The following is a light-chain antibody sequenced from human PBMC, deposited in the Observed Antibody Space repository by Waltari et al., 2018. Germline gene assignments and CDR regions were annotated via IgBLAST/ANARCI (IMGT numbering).Light chain of an antibody. J-gene: IGKJ2*01. CDR3: QRYNSYSYT. Sequence: DIQMTQSPSTLSASVGDRVTITCRASQSISSWLAWYKQKPGKAPKLLIYDASSLESGVPSRFSGSGSGTEFTLTISSLQPDDFATYYCQRYNSYSYTFGQGTKLEIK. V-gene: IGKV1-5*01. CDR1: QSISSW. CDR2: DAS.